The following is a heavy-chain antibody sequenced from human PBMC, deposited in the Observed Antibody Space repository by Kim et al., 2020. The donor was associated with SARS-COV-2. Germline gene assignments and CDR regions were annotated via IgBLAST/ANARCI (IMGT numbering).Heavy chain of an antibody. D-gene: IGHD3-10*01. CDR2: ISYDGSNK. V-gene: IGHV3-30*04. J-gene: IGHJ5*02. Sequence: GGSLRLSCAASGFTFSSYAMHWVRQAPGKALEWVAVISYDGSNKYYADSVKGRFTISRDNSKNTLYLQMNSLRAEDTAVYYCARESITMVRGVMENWFDPWGQGTLVTVSS. CDR1: GFTFSSYA. CDR3: ARESITMVRGVMENWFDP.